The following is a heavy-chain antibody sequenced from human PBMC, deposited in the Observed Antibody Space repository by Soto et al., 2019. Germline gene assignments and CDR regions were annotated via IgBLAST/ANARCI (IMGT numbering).Heavy chain of an antibody. CDR1: GGSISSYY. CDR2: IYYSGSS. CDR3: AREPRGNYYDSSGPYGMDV. Sequence: SETLSLTCTVSGGSISSYYWSWIRQPPGKGLEWIGYIYYSGSSNYNPSLKSRVTISVDTSKNQFSLKLSSVTAADTAVYYCAREPRGNYYDSSGPYGMDVWGQGTTVTVSS. V-gene: IGHV4-59*01. D-gene: IGHD3-22*01. J-gene: IGHJ6*02.